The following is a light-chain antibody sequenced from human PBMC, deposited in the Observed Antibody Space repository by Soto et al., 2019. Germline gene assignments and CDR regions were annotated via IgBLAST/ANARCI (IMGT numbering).Light chain of an antibody. CDR2: DAS. CDR1: QDISKS. V-gene: IGKV1-33*01. J-gene: IGKJ3*01. CDR3: QQYDNLPFS. Sequence: DIQMTQSPSSLSASIRDRVIITCQASQDISKSLNWYQQKPGTAPKLLICDASTLEPVVPSRFSGSGSETDFTFTISSLQPEDIATYYCQQYDNLPFSFGPGTKVEIK.